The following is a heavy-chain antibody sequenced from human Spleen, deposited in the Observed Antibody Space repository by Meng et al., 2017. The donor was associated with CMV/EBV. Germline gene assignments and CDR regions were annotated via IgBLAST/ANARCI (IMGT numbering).Heavy chain of an antibody. CDR2: INPNSGGT. CDR1: GYTFTGYY. D-gene: IGHD2-2*01. V-gene: IGHV1-2*02. J-gene: IGHJ6*02. Sequence: ASVKVSCKASGYTFTGYYIHWVRQAPGQGLEWMGWINPNSGGTNYAQKFQGRVTMTRDTSISTAYMELSRLRSDDTAVYYCARLMYCSSTSCFYYYGMDVWGQGTTVTVSS. CDR3: ARLMYCSSTSCFYYYGMDV.